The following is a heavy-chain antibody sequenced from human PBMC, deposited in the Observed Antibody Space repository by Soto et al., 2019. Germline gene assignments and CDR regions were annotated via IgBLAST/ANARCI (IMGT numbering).Heavy chain of an antibody. V-gene: IGHV3-15*07. CDR2: IKSKTDGGTT. Sequence: GGSLRLSCAASGFTFSNAWMNWVRQAPGKGLEWVGRIKSKTDGGTTDYAAPVKGRFTISRDDSKNTLYLQMNSLKTEDTAVYFCTTDHYKTYYDILTGYYKDFDYWGQGTLVTVSS. J-gene: IGHJ4*02. CDR1: GFTFSNAW. CDR3: TTDHYKTYYDILTGYYKDFDY. D-gene: IGHD3-9*01.